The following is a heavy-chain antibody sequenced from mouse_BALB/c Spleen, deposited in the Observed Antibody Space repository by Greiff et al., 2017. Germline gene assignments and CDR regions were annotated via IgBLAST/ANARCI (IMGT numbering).Heavy chain of an antibody. CDR3: AKPENYAMDY. Sequence: EVQGVESGGGLVKPGGSLKLSCAASGFTFSSYAMSWVRQTPEKRLEWVASISSGGSTYYPDSVKGRFTISRDNARNILYLQMIRPRSEDTAMYYCAKPENYAMDYWGQGTSVTVSA. V-gene: IGHV5-6-5*01. J-gene: IGHJ4*01. CDR1: GFTFSSYA. CDR2: ISSGGST.